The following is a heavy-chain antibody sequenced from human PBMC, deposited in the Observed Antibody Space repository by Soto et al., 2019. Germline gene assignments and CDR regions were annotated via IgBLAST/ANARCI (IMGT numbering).Heavy chain of an antibody. V-gene: IGHV4-30-2*01. CDR2: IYHSGST. D-gene: IGHD2-15*01. J-gene: IGHJ4*02. CDR3: ARVGVVAATGIDY. CDR1: DGSISSGGYS. Sequence: QLQLQESGSGLVKPSQTLSLTCAVSDGSISSGGYSWSWIRQPPGKGLEWVGYIYHSGSTYYNPSLKSRVTISVDRSKNQFALKLSSVTAADTAVYYCARVGVVAATGIDYWGQGTLVPVSS.